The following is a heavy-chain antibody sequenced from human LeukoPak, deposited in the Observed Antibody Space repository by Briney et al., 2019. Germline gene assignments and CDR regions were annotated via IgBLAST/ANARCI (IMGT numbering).Heavy chain of an antibody. D-gene: IGHD3-16*01. CDR1: GDSIIGFY. J-gene: IGHJ4*02. CDR2: INTSGTA. Sequence: PSETLSLTCTVSGDSIIGFYWGWIRQAPGKGLEWIGYINTSGTAIYNPSLKSRVVISIDTSQSRFSLRLSSVTAADTAVYYCARRRGDYGAGEFPFWGQGTLVTVSA. CDR3: ARRRGDYGAGEFPF. V-gene: IGHV4-4*09.